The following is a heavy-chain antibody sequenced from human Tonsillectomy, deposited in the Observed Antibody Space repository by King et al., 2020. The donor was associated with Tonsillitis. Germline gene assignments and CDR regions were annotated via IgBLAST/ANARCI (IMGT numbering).Heavy chain of an antibody. CDR2: IIPGFTTG. V-gene: IGHV1-69*12. D-gene: IGHD3-3*01. CDR1: GGIFSSYA. Sequence: QLVQSGAEMKKPGSSVMVSCKAPGGIFSSYAVNWVRQAPGQGLEWMGGIIPGFTTGNYAQKFQGRVTITVDESTSTAYMELSSLRSEDTAVYYCGRGGTVSWLLSDYFDYWGQGTLVTVS. J-gene: IGHJ4*02. CDR3: GRGGTVSWLLSDYFDY.